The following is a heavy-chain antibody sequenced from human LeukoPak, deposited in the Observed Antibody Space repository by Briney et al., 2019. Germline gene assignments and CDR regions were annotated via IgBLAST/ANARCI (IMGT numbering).Heavy chain of an antibody. CDR2: IYYSGST. V-gene: IGHV4-39*01. Sequence: PSETLSLTCTVSGGSISSSSYYWGWIRQPPGKGLEWIGSIYYSGSTYYNPSLKSRVTISVDTSKNQFSLKLSSVTAADTAVYYCARHYDYVWGSYRHYYFDSWGQGTLVTVSS. CDR1: GGSISSSSYY. D-gene: IGHD3-16*02. J-gene: IGHJ4*02. CDR3: ARHYDYVWGSYRHYYFDS.